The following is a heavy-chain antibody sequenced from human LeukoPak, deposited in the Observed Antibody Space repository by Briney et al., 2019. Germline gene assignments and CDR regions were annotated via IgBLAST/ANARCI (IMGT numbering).Heavy chain of an antibody. V-gene: IGHV4-4*07. CDR3: ARNRGARYSSGWYVGSYYYYYMDV. Sequence: SETLSLTCTVSGGSISSYYWSWIRQPAGKGLEWIGRIYTSGSTNYNPSLKSRVTMSVDTSKNQFSLKLSSVTAADPAVYYCARNRGARYSSGWYVGSYYYYYMDVWGKGTTVTISS. CDR2: IYTSGST. D-gene: IGHD6-19*01. J-gene: IGHJ6*03. CDR1: GGSISSYY.